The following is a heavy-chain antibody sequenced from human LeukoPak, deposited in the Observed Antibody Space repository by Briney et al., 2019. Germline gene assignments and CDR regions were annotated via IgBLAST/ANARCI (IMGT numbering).Heavy chain of an antibody. CDR3: VTEVSGSFPT. Sequence: PGGSLRLSCAASGFTFNSYWMSWVRQAPGKGLEWVANIKQDGSEKYYVDSVKGRFTISRDNAKNSLYLQMNSLKSEDTAVYYCVTEVSGSFPTWGQGTLVTVSS. D-gene: IGHD1-26*01. CDR2: IKQDGSEK. CDR1: GFTFNSYW. V-gene: IGHV3-7*03. J-gene: IGHJ4*02.